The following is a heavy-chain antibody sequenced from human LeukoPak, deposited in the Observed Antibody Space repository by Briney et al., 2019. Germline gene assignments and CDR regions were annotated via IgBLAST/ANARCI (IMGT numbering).Heavy chain of an antibody. CDR3: AREPNAFDI. V-gene: IGHV1-2*02. CDR1: GYTFTAYF. CDR2: INPNSGDT. J-gene: IGHJ3*02. Sequence: GASVKVSCKASGYTFTAYFIHWVRQAPGQGLEWMGWINPNSGDTNYAQNFQGRVTMTRDTSISTAYMDLSRLRSDDTAVYYCAREPNAFDIWGQGTMVTVSS.